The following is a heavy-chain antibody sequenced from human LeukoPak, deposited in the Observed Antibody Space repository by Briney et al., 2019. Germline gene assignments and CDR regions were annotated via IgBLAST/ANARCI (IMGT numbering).Heavy chain of an antibody. D-gene: IGHD4-17*01. J-gene: IGHJ4*02. Sequence: ASVKVSCKASGYTFTGYYMHWVRQAPGQGLEWMGWINPNSGGTNYAQKFQGRVTMTRDTSISTVYMELSRLRSDDTAVYYCAREGIYGDSTFDYWGQGALVTVSS. V-gene: IGHV1-2*02. CDR1: GYTFTGYY. CDR2: INPNSGGT. CDR3: AREGIYGDSTFDY.